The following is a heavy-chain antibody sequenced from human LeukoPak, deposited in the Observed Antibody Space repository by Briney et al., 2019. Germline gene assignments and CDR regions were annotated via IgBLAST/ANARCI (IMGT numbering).Heavy chain of an antibody. CDR2: INHSGST. J-gene: IGHJ6*02. D-gene: IGHD3-10*01. CDR3: ARDHNSGSYPYYYGMDV. Sequence: SETLSLTCAVYGGSFSGYYWGWIRQPPGKGLEWIGEINHSGSTNYNPSLKSRVTISVDTSKNQFSLKLSSVTAADTAVYYCARDHNSGSYPYYYGMDVWGQGTTVTVSS. CDR1: GGSFSGYY. V-gene: IGHV4-34*01.